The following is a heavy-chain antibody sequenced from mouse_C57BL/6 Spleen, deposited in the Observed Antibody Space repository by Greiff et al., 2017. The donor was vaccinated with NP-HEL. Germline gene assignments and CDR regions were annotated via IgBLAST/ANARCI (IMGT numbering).Heavy chain of an antibody. D-gene: IGHD2-10*02. J-gene: IGHJ2*01. V-gene: IGHV1-22*01. CDR1: GYTFTDYN. Sequence: EVQLQQSGPELVKPGASVKMSCKASGYTFTDYNMHWVKQSHGKSLEWIGYINPNNGGTSYNQKFKGKATLTVNKSSSTAYMELRSLTSEDSAVYYWASPGYGKGDYFDYWGQGTTLTVSS. CDR2: INPNNGGT. CDR3: ASPGYGKGDYFDY.